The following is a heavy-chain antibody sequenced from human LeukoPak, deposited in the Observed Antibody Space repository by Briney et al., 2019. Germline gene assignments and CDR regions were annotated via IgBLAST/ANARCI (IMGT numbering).Heavy chain of an antibody. CDR2: IYSGGST. D-gene: IGHD3-22*01. Sequence: PGGSLRISCAASGFTVSSNYMSWVRQAPGKGLEWVSVIYSGGSTYYADSVKGRFTISRDNSKNTLYLQMNSLRAEDTAVYYCAREYYYDSSGYYYRDSGAFDIWGQGTMVTVSS. CDR1: GFTVSSNY. J-gene: IGHJ3*02. CDR3: AREYYYDSSGYYYRDSGAFDI. V-gene: IGHV3-53*01.